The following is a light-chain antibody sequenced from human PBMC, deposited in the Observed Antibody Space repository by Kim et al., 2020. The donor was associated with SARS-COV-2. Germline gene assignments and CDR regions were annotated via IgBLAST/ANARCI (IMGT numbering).Light chain of an antibody. CDR1: SSNIGSNT. Sequence: QSVVNQPPSASGTPGQRVTISCSGSSSNIGSNTVNWYQQLPGTAPKLLIYNTNQRPSGVPDRFSASKSGTSASLAVSGLQSEDEADYYCAAWDDSLTGYVFGPGTQLTVL. CDR3: AAWDDSLTGYV. J-gene: IGLJ1*01. CDR2: NTN. V-gene: IGLV1-44*01.